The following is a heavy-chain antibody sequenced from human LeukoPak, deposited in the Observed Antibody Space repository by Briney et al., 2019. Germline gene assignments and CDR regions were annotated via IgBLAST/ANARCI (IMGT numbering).Heavy chain of an antibody. Sequence: GRSLRLSCTTSGFSFGDYAMSWFRQAPGKGLQWVGFIRSKAYGGTTEYAASVKGRFTISRDDSKSIAYLQMNSLKTEDTAVYYCTRVLSSSWLFDAFDIWGQGTMVTVSS. CDR2: IRSKAYGGTT. CDR3: TRVLSSSWLFDAFDI. D-gene: IGHD6-13*01. J-gene: IGHJ3*02. V-gene: IGHV3-49*03. CDR1: GFSFGDYA.